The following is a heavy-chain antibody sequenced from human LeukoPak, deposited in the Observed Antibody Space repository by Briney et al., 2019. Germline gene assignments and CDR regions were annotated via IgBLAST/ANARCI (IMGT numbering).Heavy chain of an antibody. CDR3: ARDQLYYDFWSGYSYKYYFDY. Sequence: SVKVSCKASGYTFSNYAMHWVRQAPGQRLEWMGGIIPIFGTANYAQKSQGRVTITADESTSTAYMELSSLRSEDTAVYYCARDQLYYDFWSGYSYKYYFDYWGQGTLVTVSS. CDR2: IIPIFGTA. CDR1: GYTFSNYA. V-gene: IGHV1-69*13. J-gene: IGHJ4*02. D-gene: IGHD3-3*01.